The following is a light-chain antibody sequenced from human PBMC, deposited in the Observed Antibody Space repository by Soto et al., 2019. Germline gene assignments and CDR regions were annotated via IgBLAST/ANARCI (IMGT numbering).Light chain of an antibody. CDR3: QRYDDAPLT. J-gene: IGKJ4*01. CDR1: QDISNY. V-gene: IGKV1-27*01. Sequence: DIQMTQSPSSLSASVGDRVTITCRASQDISNYLAWYQQKPGKVPKLLIYSASTFQPGVPSRFSGSGSGTDFTLTIGSLQPEDVATYYCQRYDDAPLTCGGGTKVEIK. CDR2: SAS.